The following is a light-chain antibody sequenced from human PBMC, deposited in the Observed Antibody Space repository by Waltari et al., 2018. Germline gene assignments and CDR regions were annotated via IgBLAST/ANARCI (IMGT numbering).Light chain of an antibody. CDR3: TTWDDSLNGVV. CDR2: ANN. Sequence: QSVLTQPPSASGTPGQRVTISCSGNSPNIGSNTVNWYHQLPGTAPKLLIAANNHRPSGVPDRVSGSKSGTSASLAISGLQSEDEADYYCTTWDDSLNGVVFGGGTKLTV. J-gene: IGLJ3*02. V-gene: IGLV1-44*01. CDR1: SPNIGSNT.